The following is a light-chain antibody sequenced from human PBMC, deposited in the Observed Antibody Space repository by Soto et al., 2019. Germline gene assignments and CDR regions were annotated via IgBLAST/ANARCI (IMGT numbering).Light chain of an antibody. V-gene: IGLV2-11*01. CDR3: CSYAGTYTYVM. J-gene: IGLJ3*02. Sequence: QSALTQPRSVSGSPGQSVTISCTGTSNDVGNYNFVSWYQQHPGKAPKLMIYDVTERPSGVPDRFSGSKSGSTASLTISGLQAEDEADYYCCSYAGTYTYVMFGGGTKLTVL. CDR2: DVT. CDR1: SNDVGNYNF.